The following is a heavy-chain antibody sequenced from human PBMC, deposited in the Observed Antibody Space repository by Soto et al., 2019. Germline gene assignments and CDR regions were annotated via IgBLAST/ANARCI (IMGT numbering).Heavy chain of an antibody. D-gene: IGHD5-12*01. J-gene: IGHJ6*03. CDR1: GGSISSSSYY. Sequence: SETLSLTCTVSGGSISSSSYYWGWIRQPPGKGLEWIGSIYYSGSTYYNPSLKSRVTISVDTSKNQFSLKLSSVTAADTAVYYCARRLDIVATSYNSYYYMDVWGKGTTVTSP. CDR2: IYYSGST. CDR3: ARRLDIVATSYNSYYYMDV. V-gene: IGHV4-39*01.